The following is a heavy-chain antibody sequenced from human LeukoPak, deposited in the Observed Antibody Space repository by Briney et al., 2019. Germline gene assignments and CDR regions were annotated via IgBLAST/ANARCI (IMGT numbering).Heavy chain of an antibody. CDR3: ASSTAAAGTTAAFDY. V-gene: IGHV4-39*07. CDR1: GGSISSSSYY. CDR2: IYYSGST. D-gene: IGHD6-13*01. J-gene: IGHJ4*02. Sequence: SETLSLTCTVSGGSISSSSYYWGWIRQPPGKGLEWIGSIYYSGSTYYSPSLKSRVTISVDTSKNQFSLKLSSVTAADTAVYYCASSTAAAGTTAAFDYWGQGTLVTVSS.